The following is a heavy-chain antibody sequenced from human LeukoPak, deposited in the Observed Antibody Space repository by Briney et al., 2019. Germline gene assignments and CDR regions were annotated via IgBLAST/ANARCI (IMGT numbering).Heavy chain of an antibody. CDR2: ISTYNGDT. CDR1: GYTFINHA. V-gene: IGHV1-18*01. D-gene: IGHD3-22*01. CDR3: ARGDYYDSSGYFY. Sequence: ASVKVSCKASGYTFINHAISWLRQAPGQGLEWMGWISTYNGDTKYPEKLQGRVTMTTDTSTSTVYMELRSLRSEDTAVYYCARGDYYDSSGYFYWGQGTLVTVSS. J-gene: IGHJ4*02.